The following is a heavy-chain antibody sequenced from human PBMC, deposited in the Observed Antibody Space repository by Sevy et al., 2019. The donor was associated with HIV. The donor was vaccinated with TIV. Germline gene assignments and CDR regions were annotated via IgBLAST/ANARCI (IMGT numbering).Heavy chain of an antibody. J-gene: IGHJ4*02. V-gene: IGHV3-72*01. CDR3: ATHAGIAAAGRVFDY. CDR1: GLTFSDHY. CDR2: TRNKADGYTT. Sequence: GGSLRLSCVASGLTFSDHYMEWVRQAPGKGLEWVGSTRNKADGYTTEYAASVKGRFTISRDESKNSLYVQMNSLKTEDTAVYYCATHAGIAAAGRVFDYWGQRTLVTVSS. D-gene: IGHD6-13*01.